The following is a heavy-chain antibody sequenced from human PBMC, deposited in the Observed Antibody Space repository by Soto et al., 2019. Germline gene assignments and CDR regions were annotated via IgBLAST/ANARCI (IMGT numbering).Heavy chain of an antibody. CDR2: INPKTGGT. V-gene: IGHV1-2*02. CDR3: ASDVVGSDYFDS. Sequence: ASVKVSCKASGYTFTDYYMHWVRQAPGQGLEWMGWINPKTGGTNYVQKFQGRVTMTRDTSITTAYMELSRLRSDDTAVYYCASDVVGSDYFDSWGQGTLVTVSS. J-gene: IGHJ4*02. CDR1: GYTFTDYY. D-gene: IGHD1-26*01.